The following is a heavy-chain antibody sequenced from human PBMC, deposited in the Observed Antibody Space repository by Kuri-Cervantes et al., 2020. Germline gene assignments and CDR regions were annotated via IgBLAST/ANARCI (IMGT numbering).Heavy chain of an antibody. CDR1: GFTFSGSA. CDR3: TYTYMDV. J-gene: IGHJ6*03. V-gene: IGHV3-73*01. CDR2: IRSKANSYAT. D-gene: IGHD2-2*02. Sequence: GESLKISCAASGFTFSGSAMHWVRQASGEGLEWVGRIRSKANSYATAYAASVKGRFTISRDDSKNTAYLQMNSLKTEDTAVYYCTYTYMDVWGKGTTVTVSS.